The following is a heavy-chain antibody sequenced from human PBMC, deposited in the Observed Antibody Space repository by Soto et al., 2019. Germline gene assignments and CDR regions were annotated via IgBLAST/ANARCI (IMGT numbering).Heavy chain of an antibody. Sequence: GGSLRLSCAASGFTFSSYAMSWVRQAPGKGLEWVSAISGSGGSTYYADSAKGRFTISRDNSKNTLYLQMNSLRAEDTAVYYCAKDWAGTAVADGDAFDIWGQGTMVTVSS. J-gene: IGHJ3*02. CDR1: GFTFSSYA. V-gene: IGHV3-23*01. CDR2: ISGSGGST. CDR3: AKDWAGTAVADGDAFDI. D-gene: IGHD6-19*01.